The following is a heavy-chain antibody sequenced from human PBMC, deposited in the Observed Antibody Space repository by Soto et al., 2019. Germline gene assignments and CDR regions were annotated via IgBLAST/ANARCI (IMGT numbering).Heavy chain of an antibody. CDR3: AGDYAPVVAAVPINYYYGMDV. V-gene: IGHV1-69*01. Sequence: QVQLVQSGAEVKKPGSSVKVSCKASGGTFSSYAISWVRQAPGQGLEWMGGIIPIFGTANYAQKFQGRVTITADESTSTAYMELSSLRSEDTAVYYCAGDYAPVVAAVPINYYYGMDVWGQGTTVTVSS. D-gene: IGHD2-15*01. CDR1: GGTFSSYA. CDR2: IIPIFGTA. J-gene: IGHJ6*02.